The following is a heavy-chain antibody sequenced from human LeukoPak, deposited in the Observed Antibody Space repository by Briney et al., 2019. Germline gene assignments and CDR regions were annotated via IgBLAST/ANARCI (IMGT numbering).Heavy chain of an antibody. CDR1: GYTFTSYG. CDR3: ARGRQSVQPYYFDY. D-gene: IGHD1-1*01. Sequence: ASVKVSCKASGYTFTSYGISWVRQAPGQGLEWMGWISAYNGNTNYTQKLQGRVTITTDESTSTAYMELSSLRSEDTAVYYCARGRQSVQPYYFDYWGQGTLVTVSS. J-gene: IGHJ4*02. CDR2: ISAYNGNT. V-gene: IGHV1-18*01.